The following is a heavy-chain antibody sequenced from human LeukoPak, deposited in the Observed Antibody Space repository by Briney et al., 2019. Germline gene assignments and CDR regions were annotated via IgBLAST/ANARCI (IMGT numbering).Heavy chain of an antibody. CDR2: IYYSGST. Sequence: SETLSLTCTVSGGSISSSSYYWGWIRQPPGKGLEWIGSIYYSGSTYYNPSLKSRVTISVDTSKNQFSLKLSSVTAADTAVYYCARDVLQQWLVQGHWFDPWGQGTLVTVSS. CDR1: GGSISSSSYY. D-gene: IGHD6-19*01. V-gene: IGHV4-39*07. J-gene: IGHJ5*02. CDR3: ARDVLQQWLVQGHWFDP.